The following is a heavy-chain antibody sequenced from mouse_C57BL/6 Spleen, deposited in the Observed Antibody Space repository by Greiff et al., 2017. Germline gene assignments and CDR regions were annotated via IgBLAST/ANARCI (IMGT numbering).Heavy chain of an antibody. V-gene: IGHV1-80*01. CDR2: IYPGDGDT. Sequence: VQLQESGAELVKPGASVKISCKASGYAFSSYWMNWVKQRPGQGLEWIGQIYPGDGDTNYNGKFKGKATLTADKSSSTAYMQLSSLTSEDSAVYFGARGYYGSSCGYYFDYWGQGTTLTVSS. D-gene: IGHD1-1*01. CDR3: ARGYYGSSCGYYFDY. J-gene: IGHJ2*01. CDR1: GYAFSSYW.